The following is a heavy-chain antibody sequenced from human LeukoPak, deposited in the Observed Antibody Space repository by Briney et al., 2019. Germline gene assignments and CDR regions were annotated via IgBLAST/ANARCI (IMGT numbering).Heavy chain of an antibody. Sequence: ASVKVPCKASGYTFTSYDINWVRQATGQGLEWMGWMNPNSGNTGYAQKFQGRVTMTRNTSISTAYMELSSLRSEDTAVYYCARTSGSYYYFDYWGQGTLVTVSS. CDR2: MNPNSGNT. CDR1: GYTFTSYD. V-gene: IGHV1-8*01. CDR3: ARTSGSYYYFDY. D-gene: IGHD1-26*01. J-gene: IGHJ4*02.